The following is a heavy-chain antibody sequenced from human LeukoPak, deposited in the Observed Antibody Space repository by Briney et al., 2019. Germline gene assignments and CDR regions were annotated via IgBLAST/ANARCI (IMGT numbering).Heavy chain of an antibody. Sequence: SETLSLTCAVYGGSFSGYCWSWIRQPPGKGLEWIGEINHSGSTNYNPSLKSRVTISVDTSKNQFSLKLSSVTAADTAVYYCARLYGDYSTGGFYYYYYYMDVWGKGTTVTVSS. CDR1: GGSFSGYC. CDR2: INHSGST. V-gene: IGHV4-34*01. CDR3: ARLYGDYSTGGFYYYYYYMDV. J-gene: IGHJ6*03. D-gene: IGHD4-17*01.